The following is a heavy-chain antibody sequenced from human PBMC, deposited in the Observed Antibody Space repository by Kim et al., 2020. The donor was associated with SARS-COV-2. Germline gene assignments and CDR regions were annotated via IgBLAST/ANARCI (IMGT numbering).Heavy chain of an antibody. CDR2: IIPIFGTA. Sequence: SVKVSCKASGGTFSSYAISWVRQAPGQGLEWMGGIIPIFGTANYAQKFQGRVTITADESTSTAYMELSSLRSEDTAVYYCARRPYSGSYKGAFDIWGQGTMVTVSS. V-gene: IGHV1-69*13. J-gene: IGHJ3*02. CDR1: GGTFSSYA. CDR3: ARRPYSGSYKGAFDI. D-gene: IGHD1-26*01.